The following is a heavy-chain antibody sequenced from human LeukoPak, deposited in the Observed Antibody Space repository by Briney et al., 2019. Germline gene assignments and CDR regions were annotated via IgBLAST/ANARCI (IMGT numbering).Heavy chain of an antibody. V-gene: IGHV3-7*01. J-gene: IGHJ4*02. CDR1: GFSFSTYW. Sequence: PGGSLRLSCEASGFSFSTYWMSWVRQAPGKGLEWVANIRQDGSEKYYVDSVKGRFTISRDIAKQSVFLQMNSLRVEDTAVYYCARLSAMVRGPEDIFYFEYWGLGTLVTVS. CDR3: ARLSAMVRGPEDIFYFEY. D-gene: IGHD3-10*01. CDR2: IRQDGSEK.